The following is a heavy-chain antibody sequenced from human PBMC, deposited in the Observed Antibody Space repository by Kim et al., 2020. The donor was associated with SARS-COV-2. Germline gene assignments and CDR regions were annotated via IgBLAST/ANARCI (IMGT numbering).Heavy chain of an antibody. J-gene: IGHJ4*02. CDR2: ISSSSSYI. D-gene: IGHD3-22*01. CDR1: GFTFSSYS. Sequence: GGSLRLSCAASGFTFSSYSMNWVRQAPGKGLEWVSSISSSSSYIYYADSVKGRFTISRDNAKNSLYLQMNSLRAEDTAVYYCARVEYSRPKKVVVIGPGDYWGQGTLVTVSS. V-gene: IGHV3-21*01. CDR3: ARVEYSRPKKVVVIGPGDY.